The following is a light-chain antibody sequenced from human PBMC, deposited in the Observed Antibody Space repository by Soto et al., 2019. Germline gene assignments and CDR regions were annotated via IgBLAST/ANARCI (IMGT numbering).Light chain of an antibody. J-gene: IGKJ1*01. CDR3: QQYNNWWT. CDR2: GAS. V-gene: IGKV3-20*01. CDR1: QSVDRSY. Sequence: EIVLTQSPGTRSLSPGERATLSCRASQSVDRSYLVWYQQKRGQAPRLLIFGASSRATGIPDRFSGSGSGTDFTLTIRRMEPEDFAVDYCQQYNNWWTFGQGTKVDI.